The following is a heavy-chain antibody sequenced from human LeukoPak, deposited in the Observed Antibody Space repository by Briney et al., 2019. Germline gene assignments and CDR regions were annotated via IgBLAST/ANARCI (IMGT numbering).Heavy chain of an antibody. J-gene: IGHJ4*02. CDR3: AREAGGSSWWDY. D-gene: IGHD6-13*01. V-gene: IGHV4-59*01. Sequence: SETLSLTCTVSGVSISSYYWSWIRQPPGKGLEWIGYIYYSGSTNYNPSLKSRVTISVDTSKNQFSLKLSSVTAADTAVYYCAREAGGSSWWDYWGQGTLVTVSS. CDR1: GVSISSYY. CDR2: IYYSGST.